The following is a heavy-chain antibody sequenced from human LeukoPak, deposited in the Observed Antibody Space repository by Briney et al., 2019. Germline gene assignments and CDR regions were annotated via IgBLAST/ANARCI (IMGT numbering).Heavy chain of an antibody. V-gene: IGHV1-8*01. J-gene: IGHJ4*02. CDR2: MNPNSGNT. Sequence: ASVKVSCKASGYTFTSYDINWVRQATAQGLEWMGWMNPNSGNTGYAQKFQGRVTMTRNTSISTAYMELSSLRSEDTAVYYCARQAVAGTGFDYWGQGTLVTVSS. CDR3: ARQAVAGTGFDY. D-gene: IGHD6-19*01. CDR1: GYTFTSYD.